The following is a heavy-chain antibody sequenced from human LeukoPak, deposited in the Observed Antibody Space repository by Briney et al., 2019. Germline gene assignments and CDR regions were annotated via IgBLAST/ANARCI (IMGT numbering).Heavy chain of an antibody. J-gene: IGHJ4*02. V-gene: IGHV4-39*01. CDR3: ARPYCSGGSCYLGTFDY. Sequence: SSETLSLTCTVSGGSISSSSYYWGWIRQPPGKGLEWIGSIYYSGSTYYNPSLKSRVTISVDTSKNQFSLKLSSVTAADTAVYYCARPYCSGGSCYLGTFDYWGQGTLVTVSS. CDR2: IYYSGST. D-gene: IGHD2-15*01. CDR1: GGSISSSSYY.